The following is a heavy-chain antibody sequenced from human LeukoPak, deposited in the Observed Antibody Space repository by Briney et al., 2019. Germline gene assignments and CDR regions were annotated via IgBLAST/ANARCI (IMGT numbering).Heavy chain of an antibody. V-gene: IGHV3-53*01. CDR3: ARAINAGDFDY. CDR1: GFTVSSNY. Sequence: PGGSLRLSCAASGFTVSSNYMNWVRQAPGKGLEWVSVIYSGGHTYYVDSVKGRFTISRDNSKNTLYLQMNSLRAEDTAVYYCARAINAGDFDYWGQGTLVTVSS. J-gene: IGHJ4*02. CDR2: IYSGGHT. D-gene: IGHD2-8*02.